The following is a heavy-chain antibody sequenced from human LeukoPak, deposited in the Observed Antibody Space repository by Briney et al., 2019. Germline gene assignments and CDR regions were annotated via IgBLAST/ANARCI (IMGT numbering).Heavy chain of an antibody. CDR3: ARGFDYYDSRGPPVFDP. V-gene: IGHV3-30-3*01. J-gene: IGHJ5*02. CDR2: ISYDGSNK. Sequence: PGGSLRLSCAASGFTFSSYAMHWVRQAPGKGLEWVAVISYDGSNKCYADSVKGRFTISRDNSKNTLYLQMNSLRAEDTAVYYCARGFDYYDSRGPPVFDPWGQGTLVTVSS. CDR1: GFTFSSYA. D-gene: IGHD3-22*01.